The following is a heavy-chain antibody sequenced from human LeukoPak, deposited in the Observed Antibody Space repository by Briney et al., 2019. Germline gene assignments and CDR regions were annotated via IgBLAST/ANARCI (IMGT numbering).Heavy chain of an antibody. CDR1: GGTFSSYA. Sequence: SVKVSCKASGGTFSSYAISWVRQAPGQGLEWMGGIIPIFGTANYAQKFQGRVTITADESTSTAYMELSSLRSEDTAVYYCARVYNWNYVWFDPWGQGTLVTVSS. CDR2: IIPIFGTA. V-gene: IGHV1-69*13. J-gene: IGHJ5*02. CDR3: ARVYNWNYVWFDP. D-gene: IGHD1-7*01.